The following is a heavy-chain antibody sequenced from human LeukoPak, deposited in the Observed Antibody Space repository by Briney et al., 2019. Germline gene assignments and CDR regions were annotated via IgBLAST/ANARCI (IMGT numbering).Heavy chain of an antibody. CDR2: ISAYNGNT. Sequence: ASVKVSCKASGYTFTSYGISWVRQAPGQGLEWMGWISAYNGNTNYAQKLQGRVTMTTDTSTSTAYMELRSLRSDDTAVYYCARVSCSSTSCLVDYWGQGTLVTVSS. CDR1: GYTFTSYG. CDR3: ARVSCSSTSCLVDY. D-gene: IGHD2-2*01. J-gene: IGHJ4*02. V-gene: IGHV1-18*01.